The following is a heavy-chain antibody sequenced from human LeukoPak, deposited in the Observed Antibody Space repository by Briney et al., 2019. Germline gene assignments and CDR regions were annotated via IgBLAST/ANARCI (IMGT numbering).Heavy chain of an antibody. V-gene: IGHV4-59*12. CDR1: GGSISSYY. CDR2: IYNSGST. D-gene: IGHD3-10*01. J-gene: IGHJ5*02. CDR3: ARDPRGEENWFDP. Sequence: SETLSLTCTVSGGSISSYYWNWIRQPPGKGLEWIGYIYNSGSTNNNPSLKSRVTISVDTSKKQFSLKLSSVTAADTAVYYCARDPRGEENWFDPWGQGTLVTVSS.